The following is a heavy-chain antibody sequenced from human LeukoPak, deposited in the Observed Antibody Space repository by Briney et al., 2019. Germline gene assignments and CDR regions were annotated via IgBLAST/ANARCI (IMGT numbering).Heavy chain of an antibody. J-gene: IGHJ4*02. CDR3: ARERFGELFSLDY. CDR1: GYTFTSYG. V-gene: IGHV1-18*01. CDR2: ISAYNGNT. Sequence: ASVKVSCNASGYTFTSYGISWVRQAPGQGLEWMGWISAYNGNTNYAQKLQGRVPMTTDPSTSTAYLELRSLRSDDTAVYYCARERFGELFSLDYWGQGTLVSVSS. D-gene: IGHD3-10*01.